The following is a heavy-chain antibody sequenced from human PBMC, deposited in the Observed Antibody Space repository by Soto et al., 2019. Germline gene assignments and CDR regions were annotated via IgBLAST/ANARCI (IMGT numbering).Heavy chain of an antibody. CDR1: GFTFSSYS. CDR3: ARAGWRRKGAAAGIHFDY. Sequence: GGSLRLSCAASGFTFSSYSMNWVRQAPGKGLEWVSYISSSSSTIYYADSVKGRFIISRDNAKNSLYLQMNSLRAEDTAVYYCARAGWRRKGAAAGIHFDYWGQGTLVTVSS. V-gene: IGHV3-48*04. J-gene: IGHJ4*02. D-gene: IGHD6-13*01. CDR2: ISSSSSTI.